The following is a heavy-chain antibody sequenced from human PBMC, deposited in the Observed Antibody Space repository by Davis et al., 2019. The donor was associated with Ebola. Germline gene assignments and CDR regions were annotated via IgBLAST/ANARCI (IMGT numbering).Heavy chain of an antibody. CDR2: IDPSDSYT. Sequence: GESLKISCKGSGYSFTSYWISWVRQMPGKGLEWMGRIDPSDSYTNYSPSFQGHVTISADKSISTAYLQWSSLKASDTAMYYCARTDIVVVVAATGDDYWGQGTLVTVSS. V-gene: IGHV5-10-1*01. D-gene: IGHD2-15*01. CDR3: ARTDIVVVVAATGDDY. CDR1: GYSFTSYW. J-gene: IGHJ4*02.